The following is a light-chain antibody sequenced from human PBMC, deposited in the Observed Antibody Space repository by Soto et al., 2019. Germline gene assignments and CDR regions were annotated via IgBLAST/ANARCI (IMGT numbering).Light chain of an antibody. J-gene: IGKJ2*01. CDR1: QSVSSD. CDR3: QQYHNWPQT. CDR2: GAS. Sequence: EIVMTQSPATLSVSPGERAALSCRASQSVSSDLAWYQQKPGQAPRLIMYGASTRATAIPARFSGSGSGTEFTLTISSLQSEDFALYYCQQYHNWPQTFGQGTNLEIK. V-gene: IGKV3-15*01.